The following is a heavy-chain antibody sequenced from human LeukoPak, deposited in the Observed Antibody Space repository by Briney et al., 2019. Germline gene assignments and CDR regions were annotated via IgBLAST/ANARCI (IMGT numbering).Heavy chain of an antibody. CDR3: ARNDFWSGYGALYYYYMDV. J-gene: IGHJ6*03. CDR2: IIPIFDRP. CDR1: GGRFKSYG. Sequence: ASVKVSCKTIGGRFKSYGFSWVRQAPGQGLEWMGGIIPIFDRPTYAQKFEGRVTITADKFTSTAYMELSSLRSEDTAVYYCARNDFWSGYGALYYYYMDVWGKGTTVTVSS. D-gene: IGHD3-3*01. V-gene: IGHV1-69*06.